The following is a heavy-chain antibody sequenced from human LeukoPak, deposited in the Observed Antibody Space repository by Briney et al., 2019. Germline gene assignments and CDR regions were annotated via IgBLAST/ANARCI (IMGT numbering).Heavy chain of an antibody. CDR2: INHSGST. CDR3: ARKRYSSGWYPYYGMDV. V-gene: IGHV4-34*01. D-gene: IGHD6-19*01. Sequence: PSETLSLTCAVYGGSFSGYHWSWIRQPPGKGLEWIGEINHSGSTNYNPSLKSRVTISVDTSKNQFSLKLSSVTAADTAVYYCARKRYSSGWYPYYGMDVWGQGTTVTVSS. J-gene: IGHJ6*02. CDR1: GGSFSGYH.